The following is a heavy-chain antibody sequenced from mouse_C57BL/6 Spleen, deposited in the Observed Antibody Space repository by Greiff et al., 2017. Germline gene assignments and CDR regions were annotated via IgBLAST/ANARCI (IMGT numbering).Heavy chain of an antibody. Sequence: EVKLVESEGGLVQPGSSMKLSCTASGFTFSDYYMAWVRQVPEKGLEWVANINYDGSSTYYLDSLKSRFIISRDNAKNILYLQMSSLKSEETATYYCAREGIYYGNYVDAMDYWGQGTSVTVSS. J-gene: IGHJ4*01. CDR1: GFTFSDYY. V-gene: IGHV5-16*01. CDR2: INYDGSST. D-gene: IGHD2-1*01. CDR3: AREGIYYGNYVDAMDY.